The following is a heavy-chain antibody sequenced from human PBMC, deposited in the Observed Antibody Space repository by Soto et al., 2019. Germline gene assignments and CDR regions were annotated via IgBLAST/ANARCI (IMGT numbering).Heavy chain of an antibody. J-gene: IGHJ4*02. CDR2: IYHSGST. CDR3: ENQYSYRQFDY. D-gene: IGHD5-18*01. Sequence: SETLTLTCAVSGYSISSCYYWGWIRQPPGKGLEWIGSIYHSGSTYYNPSLKSRVTISVDTSKNQFSLKLSSVTAADTAVYYCENQYSYRQFDYWGQGTLVTVSS. V-gene: IGHV4-38-2*01. CDR1: GYSISSCYY.